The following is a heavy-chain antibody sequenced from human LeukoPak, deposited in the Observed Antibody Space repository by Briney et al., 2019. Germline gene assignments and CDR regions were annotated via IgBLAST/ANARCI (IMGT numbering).Heavy chain of an antibody. J-gene: IGHJ5*02. D-gene: IGHD6-6*01. CDR3: ARQVSSSGWFDH. CDR2: IHPDDSDT. V-gene: IGHV5-51*01. Sequence: GESLKISCKASGYSFTSYWVGWVRQGPGKGLELRRIIHPDDSDTTSSPSLQAQVTTPADKSISPAYMQWTSLNPSDTAMYYCARQVSSSGWFDHWGQGTLVTVSS. CDR1: GYSFTSYW.